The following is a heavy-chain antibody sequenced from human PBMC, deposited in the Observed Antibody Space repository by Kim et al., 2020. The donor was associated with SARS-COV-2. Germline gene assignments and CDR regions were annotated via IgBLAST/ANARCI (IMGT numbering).Heavy chain of an antibody. D-gene: IGHD6-19*01. CDR3: ARTTSGWPNWFDS. Sequence: ASVKVSCMASGYFFSTYDINWVRQASGQGLEWLGWVTPSSRNTGYAQKFQGRVTVTRDNSIRTAYLELSNLRSEDTAVYYCARTTSGWPNWFDSWGQGTLVTVSS. CDR1: GYFFSTYD. V-gene: IGHV1-8*02. J-gene: IGHJ5*01. CDR2: VTPSSRNT.